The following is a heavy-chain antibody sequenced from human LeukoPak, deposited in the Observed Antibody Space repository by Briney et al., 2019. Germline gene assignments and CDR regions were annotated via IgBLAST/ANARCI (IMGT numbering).Heavy chain of an antibody. J-gene: IGHJ4*02. Sequence: SGGSLRLSCAASGFTFRNYAMNWVRQAPGKGLEWVSSISGGGTGTHYADSVKGRFTISRDDSMNTLYLQMNSLTVDDTAVYYCAYALYDNIDYWGQGTLVTVSS. CDR2: ISGGGTGT. D-gene: IGHD3-16*01. CDR1: GFTFRNYA. V-gene: IGHV3-23*01. CDR3: AYALYDNIDY.